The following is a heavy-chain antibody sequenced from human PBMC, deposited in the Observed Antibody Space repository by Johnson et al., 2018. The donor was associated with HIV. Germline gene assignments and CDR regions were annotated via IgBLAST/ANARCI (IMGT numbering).Heavy chain of an antibody. CDR1: GFTFSSYA. CDR3: ARGQGFWAFDI. D-gene: IGHD3-3*01. Sequence: QVQLVESGGGVVQPGRSLRLSCAASGFTFSSYAMHWVRQAPGKGLEWVAVISYDGSNKYYEDSVKGRFTISRDNSKNTLYLQMNSLRAEDTAVYYCARGQGFWAFDIWGQGT. V-gene: IGHV3-30*04. CDR2: ISYDGSNK. J-gene: IGHJ3*02.